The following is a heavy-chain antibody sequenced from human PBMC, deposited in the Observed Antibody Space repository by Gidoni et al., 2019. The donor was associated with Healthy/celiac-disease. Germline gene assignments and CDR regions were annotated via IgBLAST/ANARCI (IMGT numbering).Heavy chain of an antibody. Sequence: QVQLVESGGGVVQPGRSLRLSCAASGFTFSSYAMHWVSQAPGKGLEWVAVRSYDGSNKCYADSVQGRFTSSRDNSKNTLYLQMNSLRAEDTAVYYCARVEDHRYSSSWYGGYYYYYGMDVWGQGTTVTVSS. CDR2: RSYDGSNK. V-gene: IGHV3-30-3*01. CDR3: ARVEDHRYSSSWYGGYYYYYGMDV. CDR1: GFTFSSYA. D-gene: IGHD6-13*01. J-gene: IGHJ6*02.